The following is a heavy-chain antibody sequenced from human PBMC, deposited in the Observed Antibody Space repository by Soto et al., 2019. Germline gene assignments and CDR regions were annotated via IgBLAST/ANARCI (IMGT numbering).Heavy chain of an antibody. V-gene: IGHV4-39*01. Sequence: SETLSLTCTVSGSSINSSGYYWGWIRQPPGKGLEWIGSMFYGVSTYYNPSLKSRVTVSVDTSKNQFSLNLRSVTAADTAVYYCARLPSRHLVDYWGQGTLVTVS. D-gene: IGHD6-13*01. CDR3: ARLPSRHLVDY. CDR1: GSSINSSGYY. J-gene: IGHJ4*02. CDR2: MFYGVST.